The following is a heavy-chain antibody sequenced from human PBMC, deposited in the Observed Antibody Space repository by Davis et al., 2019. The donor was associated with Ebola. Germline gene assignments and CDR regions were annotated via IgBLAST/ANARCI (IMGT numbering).Heavy chain of an antibody. CDR2: ISSSSSTI. V-gene: IGHV3-48*01. D-gene: IGHD3-22*01. CDR1: GFTFSSYS. Sequence: GGSLRLSCAASGFTFSSYSMNWVRQAPGKGLEWVSYISSSSSTIYYAASVKGRFTISRDNAKNSLYLQMNSLRAEDTAVYYCARYYDSGMDVWGKGTTVTVSS. J-gene: IGHJ6*04. CDR3: ARYYDSGMDV.